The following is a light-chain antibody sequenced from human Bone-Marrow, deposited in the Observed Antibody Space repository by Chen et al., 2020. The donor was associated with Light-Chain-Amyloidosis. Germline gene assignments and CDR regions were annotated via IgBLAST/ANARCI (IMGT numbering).Light chain of an antibody. Sequence: FLLHSPPPLFLPLGERATLSCRASQSIQYSLAWYQQKGGQAPRLLIYDTSNRATGTPARFSGSGSGTDFTLTISSLEPEDFAVYYCQERSYWPQYTFGQGTKLEIK. CDR2: DTS. J-gene: IGKJ2*01. CDR1: QSIQYS. CDR3: QERSYWPQYT. V-gene: IGKV3-11*01.